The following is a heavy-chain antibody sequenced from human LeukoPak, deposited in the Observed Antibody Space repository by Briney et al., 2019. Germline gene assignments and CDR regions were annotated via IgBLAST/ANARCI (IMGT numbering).Heavy chain of an antibody. CDR2: NNPNSGGT. J-gene: IGHJ4*02. CDR1: GYTFTGYY. D-gene: IGHD3-22*01. V-gene: IGHV1-2*02. CDR3: ARDQNYYDSSGYYWGY. Sequence: ASVKVFCKASGYTFTGYYMHWVRQAPGQGLEWMGWNNPNSGGTNYAQKFQGRVTMTRDMSTSTVYMELSSLRSEDTAVYYCARDQNYYDSSGYYWGYWGQGTLVTASS.